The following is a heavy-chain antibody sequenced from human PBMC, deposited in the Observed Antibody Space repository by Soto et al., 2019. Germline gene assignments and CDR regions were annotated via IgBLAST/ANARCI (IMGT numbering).Heavy chain of an antibody. CDR3: AREDDSSGWRYYFDY. V-gene: IGHV1-69*12. J-gene: IGHJ4*02. CDR2: IIPIFGTA. CDR1: GGTFSSYA. Sequence: QVQLVQSGAEVKKPGSSVKVSCKASGGTFSSYAISWVRQAPGQGLEWIGGIIPIFGTANYAQKFQGRVTITADESTSTAYMELSSLRSEDTAVYYCAREDDSSGWRYYFDYWGQGTLVTVSS. D-gene: IGHD6-19*01.